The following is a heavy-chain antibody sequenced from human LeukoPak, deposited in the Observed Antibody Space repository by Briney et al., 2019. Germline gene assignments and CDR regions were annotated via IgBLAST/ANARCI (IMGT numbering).Heavy chain of an antibody. CDR1: GYTFTSYG. V-gene: IGHV1-18*01. J-gene: IGHJ6*02. CDR3: ARSVTDFWSGYLIQDYYYGMDV. D-gene: IGHD3-3*01. Sequence: ASVKVSCKASGYTFTSYGISWVRQVPGQGLEWMGWISAYNGNTNYAQKLQGRVTMTTDTSTSTAYMELRSLRSDDTAVYYCARSVTDFWSGYLIQDYYYGMDVWGQGTTVTVSS. CDR2: ISAYNGNT.